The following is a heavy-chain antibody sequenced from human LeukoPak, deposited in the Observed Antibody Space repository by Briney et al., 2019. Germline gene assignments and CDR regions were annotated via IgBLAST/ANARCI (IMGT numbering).Heavy chain of an antibody. J-gene: IGHJ3*02. CDR2: ISSSGSNK. CDR1: GFTSGSFE. Sequence: AGGSLRLSCAASGFTSGSFEMNWVRQAPGKGLEWLSYISSSGSNKYYADSLKGRFTISRDNAKNSLYLQMNSLTAEDTADYYCARDLGDYVGYDAFDIWGQRTRVTVSS. D-gene: IGHD4-17*01. CDR3: ARDLGDYVGYDAFDI. V-gene: IGHV3-48*03.